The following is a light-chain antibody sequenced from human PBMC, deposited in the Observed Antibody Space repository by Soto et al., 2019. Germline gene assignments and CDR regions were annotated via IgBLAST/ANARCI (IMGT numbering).Light chain of an antibody. J-gene: IGKJ1*01. CDR2: MTS. CDR1: HRLLNRNGYNY. CDR3: MQPLHTPWT. Sequence: DIVLTQSPLSLPFSPGEPASISCRSSHRLLNRNGYNYLDWFVQKPGQSPQLLIYMTSNRSPGVPDRFSGSGSGTDFTLKISRVEAEDVGVYYCMQPLHTPWTFGQGTKADIK. V-gene: IGKV2-28*01.